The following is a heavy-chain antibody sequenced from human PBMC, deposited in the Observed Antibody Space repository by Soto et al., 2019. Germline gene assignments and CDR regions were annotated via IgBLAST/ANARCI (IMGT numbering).Heavy chain of an antibody. CDR3: AKVVNWAADF. Sequence: EVQLLESGGGLVQPGGSLRLSCAGSGFIFSSYGMRWVRQAPGKGLEWVSGISGSGATFYADSVKGRFTISRDNSKNTMHLQMNSLRVEDTALYYCAKVVNWAADFWGQGTLVSVSS. D-gene: IGHD7-27*01. CDR2: ISGSGAT. J-gene: IGHJ4*02. V-gene: IGHV3-23*01. CDR1: GFIFSSYG.